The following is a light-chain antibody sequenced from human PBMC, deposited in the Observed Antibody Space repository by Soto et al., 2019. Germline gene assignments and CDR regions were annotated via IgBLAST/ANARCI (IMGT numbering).Light chain of an antibody. V-gene: IGKV3D-7*01. CDR1: QSISSSY. J-gene: IGKJ5*01. CDR3: QQYNTWRSIS. Sequence: VLTQSPVTLSLSPGEGATLSCRASQSISSSYLSWYQQKPGQAPRLVIYGASTRATGIPARFSGSGRGSGTDFTLTISSLHPEDFAVYYCQQYNTWRSISFGQGTRLEIK. CDR2: GAS.